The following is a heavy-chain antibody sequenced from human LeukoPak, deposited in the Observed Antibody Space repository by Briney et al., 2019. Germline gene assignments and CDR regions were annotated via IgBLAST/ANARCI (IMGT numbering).Heavy chain of an antibody. J-gene: IGHJ6*03. CDR2: INPNSEGT. V-gene: IGHV1-2*02. D-gene: IGHD6-19*01. CDR3: ARVVAVTGTPVYYMDV. CDR1: GYMFTGYY. Sequence: GASVKVSCKASGYMFTGYYMHWVRQAPGQGLEWMGWINPNSEGTNYAQKFQGRVTMTRDTSISTAYMDLNRLRSDDTAVYYCARVVAVTGTPVYYMDVWGKGTTVTVSS.